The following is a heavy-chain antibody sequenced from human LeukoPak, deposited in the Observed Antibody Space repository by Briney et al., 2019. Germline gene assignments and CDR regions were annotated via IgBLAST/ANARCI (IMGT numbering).Heavy chain of an antibody. V-gene: IGHV4-34*01. CDR2: INHSGST. D-gene: IGHD1-14*01. Sequence: SETLSLTCAVYGGSFSGYYWSWIRQPPGKGLEWIGEINHSGSTNYNPSLKSRATISVDTSKNQFSLKLSSVTAADTAVYYCARHPDPGYFDYWGQGSLVTVSS. CDR1: GGSFSGYY. J-gene: IGHJ4*02. CDR3: ARHPDPGYFDY.